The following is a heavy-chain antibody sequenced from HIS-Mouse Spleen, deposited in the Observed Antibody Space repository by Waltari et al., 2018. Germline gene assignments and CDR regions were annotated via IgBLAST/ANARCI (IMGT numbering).Heavy chain of an antibody. D-gene: IGHD4-4*01. J-gene: IGHJ5*02. Sequence: QLQLQESGPGLVKPSETLSLTCTVSGGSISSSSYYWGWIRQPPGKGLEWIGSIYYSGSTYYNPSLKRRVTISVDTSKNQFSLKLSSVTAADTAVYYCARRPDRDYSNYGTGWFDPWGQGTLVTVSS. V-gene: IGHV4-39*01. CDR3: ARRPDRDYSNYGTGWFDP. CDR1: GGSISSSSYY. CDR2: IYYSGST.